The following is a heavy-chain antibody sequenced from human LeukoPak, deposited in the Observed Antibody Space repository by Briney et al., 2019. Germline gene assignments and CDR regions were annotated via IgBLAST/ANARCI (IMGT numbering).Heavy chain of an antibody. CDR3: AREDYGSASNNWFDP. J-gene: IGHJ5*02. V-gene: IGHV4-34*01. Sequence: SETLSLTCAVYGGSFSGYYWSWIRQPPGKGLEWIGEINHSGSTNYNPSLKSRVTISVDTSKNQFSLKLSSVTAADTAIYYCAREDYGSASNNWFDPWGQGTLVTVSS. CDR2: INHSGST. D-gene: IGHD3-10*01. CDR1: GGSFSGYY.